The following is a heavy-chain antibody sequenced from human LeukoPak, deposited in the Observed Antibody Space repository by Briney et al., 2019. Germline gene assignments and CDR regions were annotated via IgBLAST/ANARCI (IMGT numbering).Heavy chain of an antibody. V-gene: IGHV1-69*04. CDR1: GGTFSSYA. D-gene: IGHD6-19*01. J-gene: IGHJ6*02. CDR2: IIPILGIA. Sequence: SVKVSCKASGGTFSSYAISWVRQAPGQGLEWMGRIIPILGIANYAQKFQGRVTITADKSTSTAYMELSSLRSEDTAVYYCARGGEGRQWLGPEILNYYGMDVWGQGTTVTVSS. CDR3: ARGGEGRQWLGPEILNYYGMDV.